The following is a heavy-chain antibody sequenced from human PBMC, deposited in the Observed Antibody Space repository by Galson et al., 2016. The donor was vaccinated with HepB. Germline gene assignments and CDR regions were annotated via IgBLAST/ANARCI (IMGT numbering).Heavy chain of an antibody. D-gene: IGHD1-14*01. Sequence: EPLSLTCSVSGGSIGNYHWSWIRQAPGKGLEWIGYVHYTGSTNYNPSLKGRVTMSIDTSKNQFSLELTSVTAADAAVYFCARALRPANRNWLDPWGQGTMVTASS. CDR1: GGSIGNYH. V-gene: IGHV4-59*01. CDR2: VHYTGST. CDR3: ARALRPANRNWLDP. J-gene: IGHJ5*02.